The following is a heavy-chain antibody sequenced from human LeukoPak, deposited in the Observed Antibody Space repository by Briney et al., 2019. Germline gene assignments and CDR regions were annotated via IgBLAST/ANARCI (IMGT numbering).Heavy chain of an antibody. Sequence: QTGGSLRLXCAASGFTFSSYAMSWVRQAPGKGLEWVSAISGSGGSTYYADSVKGRFTISRDNSKNTLYLQMNRLRAEDTAVYYCAKVHRGYQPLGDAFDIWGQGTMVTVSS. CDR1: GFTFSSYA. D-gene: IGHD2-2*01. V-gene: IGHV3-23*01. CDR2: ISGSGGST. CDR3: AKVHRGYQPLGDAFDI. J-gene: IGHJ3*02.